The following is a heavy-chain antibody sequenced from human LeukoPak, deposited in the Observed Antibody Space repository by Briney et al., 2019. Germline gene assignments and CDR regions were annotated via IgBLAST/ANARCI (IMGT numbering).Heavy chain of an antibody. V-gene: IGHV4-30-2*01. CDR2: IYHSGST. CDR3: ARDPGSPRGYFDL. CDR1: GGSMSSGSYS. Sequence: SETLSLTCTVSGGSMSSGSYSWSWIRQPPGKGLEWIGYIYHSGSTYYNPSLKSRVTISVDRSKKQFSLKLGSVTAADTAVHYCARDPGSPRGYFDLWGRSTLVTVSS. D-gene: IGHD2-15*01. J-gene: IGHJ2*01.